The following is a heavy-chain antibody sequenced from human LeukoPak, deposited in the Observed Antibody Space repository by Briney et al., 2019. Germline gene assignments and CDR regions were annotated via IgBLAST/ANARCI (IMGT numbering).Heavy chain of an antibody. V-gene: IGHV3-23*01. D-gene: IGHD6-19*01. CDR1: GFTFSSYA. Sequence: GGSLRLSCAASGFTFSSYAMNWVRQAPGKGLEWVSAISGSGGSTYYADSVKVRFTISRDNSKNTLYLQMNSLRAEDTAVYYCAKGLGYSSRWYNIDYWGQGTLDSVSS. J-gene: IGHJ4*02. CDR3: AKGLGYSSRWYNIDY. CDR2: ISGSGGST.